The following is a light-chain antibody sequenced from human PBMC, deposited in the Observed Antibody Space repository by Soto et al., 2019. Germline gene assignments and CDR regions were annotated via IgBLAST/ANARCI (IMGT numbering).Light chain of an antibody. CDR3: QTWGTGIRV. CDR1: SGHSSYA. J-gene: IGLJ2*01. V-gene: IGLV4-69*01. CDR2: VNNDGSH. Sequence: QLVLTQSPSASASLGASVKLTCTLSSGHSSYAIAWHQQQPEKGPRYLMNVNNDGSHSKGDGIPDRFSGSSSGAERYLTISSLQSEDEADYYCQTWGTGIRVFGGGTKVTVL.